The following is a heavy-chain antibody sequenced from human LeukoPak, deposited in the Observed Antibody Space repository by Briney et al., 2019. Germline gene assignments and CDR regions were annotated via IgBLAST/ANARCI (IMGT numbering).Heavy chain of an antibody. J-gene: IGHJ5*02. CDR3: ARELGSDYGGYSP. CDR2: IYATGNT. D-gene: IGHD4-23*01. V-gene: IGHV4-61*02. Sequence: SETLSLTCSVSGGSMRSDSSFWSWIRQPAGKGLEWIVRIYATGNTNYNPSLERRVTISVDTSKNQFSLELTSVTAADTAVYYCARELGSDYGGYSPWGQGTLVTVSS. CDR1: GGSMRSDSSF.